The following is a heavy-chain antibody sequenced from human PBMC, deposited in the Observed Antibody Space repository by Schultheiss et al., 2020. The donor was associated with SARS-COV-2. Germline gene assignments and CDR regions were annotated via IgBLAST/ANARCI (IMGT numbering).Heavy chain of an antibody. CDR1: GGSISSGGYY. Sequence: SETLSLTCAVSGGSISSGGYYWSWIRQHPGKGLEWIGYIYYSGSTYYNPSLKSRVTISVDTSKNQFSLKLSSVTAEDTAVYYCAREGSDFWSGYYGSNYFDYWGQGTLVTVSS. J-gene: IGHJ4*02. D-gene: IGHD3-3*01. CDR3: AREGSDFWSGYYGSNYFDY. V-gene: IGHV4-31*11. CDR2: IYYSGST.